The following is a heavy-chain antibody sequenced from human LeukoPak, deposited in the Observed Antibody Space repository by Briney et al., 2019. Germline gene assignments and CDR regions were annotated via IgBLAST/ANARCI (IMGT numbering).Heavy chain of an antibody. CDR3: AKRGGTESFYYYYYMDV. CDR1: GFTFSSYD. V-gene: IGHV3-23*01. Sequence: GGSLRLSCAASGFTFSSYDMTWVRQTPGKGLEWVALISRSGGTTYYADSVKGRFTISRDNSKNTLYLQMNSLRADDTAEYYCAKRGGTESFYYYYYMDVWGKGTTVTVSS. D-gene: IGHD2-15*01. CDR2: ISRSGGTT. J-gene: IGHJ6*03.